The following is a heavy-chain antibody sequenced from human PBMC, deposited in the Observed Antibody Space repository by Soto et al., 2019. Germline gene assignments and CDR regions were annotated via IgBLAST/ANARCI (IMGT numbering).Heavy chain of an antibody. Sequence: SETLSLTCAVYGGSFSGYYWSWIRQPPGKGLEWIGEINHSGSTNYNPSLKSRVTISVDTSKNQFSLKLSSVTAADTAVYYCARGLLGSISSSGYWFDPWGQGTLVTVSS. CDR2: INHSGST. V-gene: IGHV4-34*01. CDR3: ARGLLGSISSSGYWFDP. CDR1: GGSFSGYY. J-gene: IGHJ5*02. D-gene: IGHD6-6*01.